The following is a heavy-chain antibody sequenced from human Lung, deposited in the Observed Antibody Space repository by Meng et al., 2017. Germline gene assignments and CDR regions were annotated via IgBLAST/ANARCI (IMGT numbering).Heavy chain of an antibody. V-gene: IGHV1-46*03. CDR1: GYTFTSYY. Sequence: QVQLVQSGAEVKKPGASVKVSCKASGYTFTSYYMHWVRQAPGQELEWMGIIDPSGGSTDYAQKFQGRVTVTGDTSTSTVYMDLSSLRSEDTAVYYCTISDYGNFDYWGQGTLVTVSS. D-gene: IGHD4-17*01. CDR2: IDPSGGST. CDR3: TISDYGNFDY. J-gene: IGHJ4*02.